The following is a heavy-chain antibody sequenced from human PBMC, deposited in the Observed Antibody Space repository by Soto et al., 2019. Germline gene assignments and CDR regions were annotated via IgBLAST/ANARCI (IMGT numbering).Heavy chain of an antibody. CDR3: AVNYYDSSGYPDWFDT. V-gene: IGHV1-18*04. CDR2: IRAYNGNT. J-gene: IGHJ5*02. D-gene: IGHD3-22*01. CDR1: GYTFTSYG. Sequence: GASLKVSCKASGYTFTSYGISWVRQAPGQGLEWMRWIRAYNGNTNYAQKLQRRVTMTTDTSTCTAYRELRRLRSDDTTVYYYAVNYYDSSGYPDWFDTWGQGTLVTVSS.